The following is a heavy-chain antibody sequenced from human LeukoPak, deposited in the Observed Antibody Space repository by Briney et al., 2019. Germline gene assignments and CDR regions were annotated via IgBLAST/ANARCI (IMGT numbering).Heavy chain of an antibody. V-gene: IGHV3-7*01. CDR2: IKQDGSVK. CDR3: ATGSGWHDH. D-gene: IGHD6-19*01. J-gene: IGHJ5*02. CDR1: GFTFTTYW. Sequence: PGGSLRLSCAASGFTFTTYWMTWVRQTPGRRLEWLANIKQDGSVKYYVDSVKGRFTISRDNAKNSLYLQMISLRAEDTGVYYCATGSGWHDHWGQGTPVTVSS.